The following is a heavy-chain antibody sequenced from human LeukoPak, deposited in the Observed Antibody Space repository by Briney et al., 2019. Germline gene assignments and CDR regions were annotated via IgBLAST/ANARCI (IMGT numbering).Heavy chain of an antibody. Sequence: GGSLRLSCAASGFTFSSYGMHWVRQAPGKGLEWVAVISYDGSNKYYADSVKGRFIISRDNSKNTLYLQMNSLRAEDTAVYYCAKGSRGSSSSWYYFDYWGQGTLVTVSS. CDR2: ISYDGSNK. CDR1: GFTFSSYG. V-gene: IGHV3-30*18. CDR3: AKGSRGSSSSWYYFDY. J-gene: IGHJ4*02. D-gene: IGHD6-13*01.